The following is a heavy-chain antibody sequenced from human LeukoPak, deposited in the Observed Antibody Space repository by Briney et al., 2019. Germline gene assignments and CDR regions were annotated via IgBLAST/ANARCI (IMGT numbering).Heavy chain of an antibody. J-gene: IGHJ4*02. Sequence: ASVKVSCKASGYTSTDYYMHWVRQAPGQGPEWMGWINPNSGGTNYAQKFQGRVTMTRDTSISTAYMELSRLRSDDTAVFYCARDGGLDYWGQGTLVTVSS. CDR3: ARDGGLDY. D-gene: IGHD3-3*01. V-gene: IGHV1-2*02. CDR2: INPNSGGT. CDR1: GYTSTDYY.